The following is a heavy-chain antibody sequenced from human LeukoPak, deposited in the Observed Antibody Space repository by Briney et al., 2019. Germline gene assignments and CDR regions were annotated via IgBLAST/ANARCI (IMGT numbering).Heavy chain of an antibody. J-gene: IGHJ6*03. CDR2: ISWNSGSI. D-gene: IGHD1-1*01. Sequence: GRSLRLSCTASGFTFDDYAMHWVRQVPGKSPEWLATISWNSGSIDYADYVKGRFTISRDNSGNSVFLLMNDLRPDDTAMYFCAKDTTMALAYYYMDVWGKGTRVIVSS. CDR1: GFTFDDYA. CDR3: AKDTTMALAYYYMDV. V-gene: IGHV3-9*01.